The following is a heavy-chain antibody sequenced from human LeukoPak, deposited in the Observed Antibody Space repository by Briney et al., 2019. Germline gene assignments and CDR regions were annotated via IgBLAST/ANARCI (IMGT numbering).Heavy chain of an antibody. Sequence: ASVKVTFKASGCIFISYANNRVRQAPGQGLEWMGIINPSGGSTSYAQKFQGRVTMTRDTSTSTVYMELSILRTEDTAVYYCARDGVDTGMVTAGFFDYWGQGTLVTVSS. V-gene: IGHV1-46*01. CDR3: ARDGVDTGMVTAGFFDY. CDR2: INPSGGST. CDR1: GCIFISYA. J-gene: IGHJ4*02. D-gene: IGHD5-18*01.